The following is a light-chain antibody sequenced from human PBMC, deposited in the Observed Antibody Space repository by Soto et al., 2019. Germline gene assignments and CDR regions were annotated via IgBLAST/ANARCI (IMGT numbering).Light chain of an antibody. J-gene: IGKJ5*01. V-gene: IGKV3-15*01. CDR2: DTS. CDR1: QSVSSK. CDR3: QQYNTWRSIS. Sequence: EIVMTQSPATLSVSPGERATLSCRASQSVSSKLAWYQHKPGQAPRLLIYDTSTRAAGIPARFTGSGSGTDFTLTISSLQSEDFAVYYCQQYNTWRSISFGQGTRLES.